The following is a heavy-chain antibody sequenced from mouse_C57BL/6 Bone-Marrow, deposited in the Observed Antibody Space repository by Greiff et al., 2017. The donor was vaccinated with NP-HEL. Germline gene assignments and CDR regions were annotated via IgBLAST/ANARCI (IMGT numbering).Heavy chain of an antibody. CDR1: GYTFTSYW. CDR2: IHPSDSDT. J-gene: IGHJ3*01. D-gene: IGHD1-1*01. V-gene: IGHV1-74*01. Sequence: QVQLKQPGAELVKPGASVKVSCKASGYTFTSYWMHWVKQRPGQGLEWIGRIHPSDSDTNYNQKFKGKATLTVDKSSSTAYMQLSSLTSEDSAVYYCAIVGGSSWDAYWGQGTLVTVSA. CDR3: AIVGGSSWDAY.